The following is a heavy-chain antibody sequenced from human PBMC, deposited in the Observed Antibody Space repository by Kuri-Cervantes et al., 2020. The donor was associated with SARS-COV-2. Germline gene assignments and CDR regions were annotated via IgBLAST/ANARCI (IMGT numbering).Heavy chain of an antibody. CDR1: GGTFSSYA. CDR2: IIPIFGTA. V-gene: IGHV1-69*06. D-gene: IGHD3-22*01. CDR3: AREEYYYDSSGYFSY. J-gene: IGHJ4*02. Sequence: SVKVSCKASGGTFSSYAISWVRQAPGQGLEWMGGIIPIFGTANYAQKFQGRVTITADKSTSTAYMELSSLRSEDTAVYYCAREEYYYDSSGYFSYWGQGTLVTVSS.